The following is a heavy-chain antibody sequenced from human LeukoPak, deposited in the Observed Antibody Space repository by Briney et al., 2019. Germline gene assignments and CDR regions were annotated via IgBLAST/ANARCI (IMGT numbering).Heavy chain of an antibody. V-gene: IGHV3-64*01. CDR2: ISSNGGST. Sequence: GGSLRLSCAASGFTFSSYAMHWVRQVPGKGLEYVSAISSNGGSTYYANSVKGRFTISRDNSKNTLYLQMGSLRDEDTAVYYCARDPIDIWGQGTMVTVSS. CDR3: ARDPIDI. J-gene: IGHJ3*02. CDR1: GFTFSSYA.